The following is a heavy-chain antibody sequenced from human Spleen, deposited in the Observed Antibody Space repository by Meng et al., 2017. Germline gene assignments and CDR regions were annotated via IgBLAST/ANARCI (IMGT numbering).Heavy chain of an antibody. Sequence: QVQLVESGGGVVQPGRSLRLSCVASGFNFNTYGMHWVRQAPGKGLEWMAHISYDGTHTLRGDSVQGRFIISRDNFKNMLYLQMNSLRPEDTAMYYCAKDGTARSRFFGLWGRGTLVTVSS. CDR1: GFNFNTYG. V-gene: IGHV3-30*18. D-gene: IGHD2-2*01. J-gene: IGHJ2*01. CDR2: ISYDGTHT. CDR3: AKDGTARSRFFGL.